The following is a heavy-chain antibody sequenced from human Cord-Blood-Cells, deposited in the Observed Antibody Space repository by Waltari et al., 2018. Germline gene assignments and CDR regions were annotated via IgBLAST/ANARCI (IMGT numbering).Heavy chain of an antibody. J-gene: IGHJ3*02. CDR3: ARAGIYDILTGYYKGAFDI. CDR1: GGSISSYY. CDR2: IYYSGST. V-gene: IGHV4-59*01. Sequence: QVQLQESGPGLVKPSETLSLTCTVSGGSISSYYWSWIRQPPGKGLEWIGYIYYSGSTNYNPSLKSRVTISVDTSKNQFSLKLSSVTAADTAVYYCARAGIYDILTGYYKGAFDIWGQGTMVTVSS. D-gene: IGHD3-9*01.